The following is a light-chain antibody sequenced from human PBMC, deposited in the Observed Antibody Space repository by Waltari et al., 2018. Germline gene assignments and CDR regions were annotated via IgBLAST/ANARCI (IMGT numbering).Light chain of an antibody. CDR3: GAWDSSLGGWV. CDR1: NSNIRTGH. Sequence: QPVLTQPPSVSAAPGQRVTIPCSGRNSNIRTGHVTWYQHLPGTAPKLLIYDNDNRPSGIPDRFSGSKSGTSATLGITGLQTGDEADYYCGAWDSSLGGWVFGGGTKLAVL. CDR2: DND. V-gene: IGLV1-51*01. J-gene: IGLJ3*02.